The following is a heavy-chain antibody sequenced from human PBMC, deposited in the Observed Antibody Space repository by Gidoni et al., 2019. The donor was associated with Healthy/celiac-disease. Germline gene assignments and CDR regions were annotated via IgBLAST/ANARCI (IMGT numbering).Heavy chain of an antibody. D-gene: IGHD3-3*01. CDR2: ISYDGSNK. J-gene: IGHJ3*02. CDR3: ARDTATIFGVVIIPHGAFDI. V-gene: IGHV3-30-3*01. Sequence: QVQLVESGGGVVQPGRSLRLSCAASGFTFSSYAMHWVRQAPGKGLEWVAVISYDGSNKYYADSVKGRFTISRDNSKNTLYLQMNSLRAEDTAVYYCARDTATIFGVVIIPHGAFDIWGQGTMVTVSS. CDR1: GFTFSSYA.